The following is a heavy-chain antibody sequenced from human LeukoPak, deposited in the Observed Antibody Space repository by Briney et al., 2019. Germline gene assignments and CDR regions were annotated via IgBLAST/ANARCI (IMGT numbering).Heavy chain of an antibody. CDR2: ISSNGGST. CDR3: ARIRPPMVRGVEYDY. Sequence: GGSLRLSCAASGFTFSSYAMHWVRQAPGKGLEYVSAISSNGGSTYYANSVKGRFTIPRDNSKNTLYLQMGSLRAEDMAVYYCARIRPPMVRGVEYDYWGQGTLVTVSS. V-gene: IGHV3-64*01. J-gene: IGHJ4*02. CDR1: GFTFSSYA. D-gene: IGHD3-10*01.